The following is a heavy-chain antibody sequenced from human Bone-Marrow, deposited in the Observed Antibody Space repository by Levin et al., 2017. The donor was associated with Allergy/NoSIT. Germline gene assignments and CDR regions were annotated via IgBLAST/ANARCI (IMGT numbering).Heavy chain of an antibody. CDR1: GFTFRNYA. D-gene: IGHD5-12*01. CDR2: INTHGTAT. V-gene: IGHV3-23*05. CDR3: VKYFLTDADSGPGY. Sequence: GESLKISCAASGFTFRNYAMSWVRQAPGRGLGWVAGINTHGTATAYAASARGRFTISRDNSRDTLSLQMNSLRAEDTALYYCVKYFLTDADSGPGYWGQGTLVTVSS. J-gene: IGHJ4*02.